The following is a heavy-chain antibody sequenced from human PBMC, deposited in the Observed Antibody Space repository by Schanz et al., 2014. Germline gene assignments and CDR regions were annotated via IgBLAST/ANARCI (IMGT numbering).Heavy chain of an antibody. V-gene: IGHV3-30*02. CDR3: AKLDGYAYGSMGQEYFDY. CDR2: IRFDASAK. J-gene: IGHJ4*02. D-gene: IGHD5-18*01. CDR1: GFSFSGYG. Sequence: QVQLVESGGGVAQPGGSLRLSCAASGFSFSGYGMHWVRQAPGKGLEWVAYIRFDASAKYYGDSVEGRFTISRDNAKNTLYLQMNSLRDEDTAVYYCAKLDGYAYGSMGQEYFDYWGQGTLVAVSS.